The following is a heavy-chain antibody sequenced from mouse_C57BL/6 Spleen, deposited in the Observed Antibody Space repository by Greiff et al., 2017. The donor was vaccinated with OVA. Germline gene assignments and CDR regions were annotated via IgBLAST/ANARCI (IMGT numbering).Heavy chain of an antibody. CDR1: GYTFTEYT. V-gene: IGHV1-62-2*01. CDR3: ARHEDGYYGSSSGFAY. CDR2: FYPGSGSI. J-gene: IGHJ3*01. D-gene: IGHD1-1*01. Sequence: QVQLKESGAELVKPGASVKLSCKASGYTFTEYTIHWVKQRSGQGLEWIGWFYPGSGSIKYNEKFKDKATLTADKSSSTVYMELSRLTSEDSAVYFCARHEDGYYGSSSGFAYWGQGTLVTVSA.